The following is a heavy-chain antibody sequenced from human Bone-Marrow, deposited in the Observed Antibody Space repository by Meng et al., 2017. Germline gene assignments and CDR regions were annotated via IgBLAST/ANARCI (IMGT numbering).Heavy chain of an antibody. CDR3: ARVETATTNPYFDY. CDR1: GGSITSGDYY. Sequence: QVQLQESGPGLVKPSQTLSPTCTVSGGSITSGDYYWRWIRQPPGRGLEWIGYIYYSGSTYYNPSLRSRVTISVDTSKNQFSLILPSVTAADTAVYFCARVETATTNPYFDYWGQGTLVTVSS. V-gene: IGHV4-30-4*01. CDR2: IYYSGST. D-gene: IGHD5-24*01. J-gene: IGHJ4*02.